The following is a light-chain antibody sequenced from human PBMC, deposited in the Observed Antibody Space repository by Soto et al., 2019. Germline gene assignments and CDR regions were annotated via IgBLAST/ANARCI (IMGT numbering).Light chain of an antibody. CDR1: QRINNW. J-gene: IGKJ1*01. CDR3: QQYNGYSPWT. CDR2: DAS. V-gene: IGKV1-5*01. Sequence: DIQMTQSPSTLSASVGDRVTISCRASQRINNWLAWYQQKPGKAPKLLIYDASSLESGVPSRFSGSGSGTEFILTISSLQPDDSATYYCQQYNGYSPWTFDQGTKVEIK.